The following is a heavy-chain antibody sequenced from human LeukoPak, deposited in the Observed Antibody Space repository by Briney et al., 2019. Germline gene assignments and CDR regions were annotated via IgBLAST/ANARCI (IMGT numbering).Heavy chain of an antibody. CDR1: GFTFSSYA. Sequence: AGGSLRLSCAASGFTFSSYAMHWVRQAPGKGLEWVAVISYDGSNKYYADSVRGRFTVSRDNSKNTLFLQMNTLRAEDTAVYYCAKVAKYCGGDCYAYLDYWGQGTLVTVSS. CDR3: AKVAKYCGGDCYAYLDY. CDR2: ISYDGSNK. D-gene: IGHD2-21*02. V-gene: IGHV3-30*07. J-gene: IGHJ4*02.